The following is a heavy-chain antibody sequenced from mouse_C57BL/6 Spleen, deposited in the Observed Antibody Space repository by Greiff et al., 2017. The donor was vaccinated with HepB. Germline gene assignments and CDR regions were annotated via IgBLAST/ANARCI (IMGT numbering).Heavy chain of an antibody. CDR1: GYTFTSYW. Sequence: QVQLQQPGAELVMPGASVKLSCKASGYTFTSYWMHWVKQRPGQGLEWIGEIDPSDSYTNYNQKFKGKSTLTVDKSSSTAYMQLSSLTSEDSAVYYCARSHYYGTYYFDYWGQGTTLTVSS. V-gene: IGHV1-69*01. J-gene: IGHJ2*01. CDR3: ARSHYYGTYYFDY. D-gene: IGHD1-1*01. CDR2: IDPSDSYT.